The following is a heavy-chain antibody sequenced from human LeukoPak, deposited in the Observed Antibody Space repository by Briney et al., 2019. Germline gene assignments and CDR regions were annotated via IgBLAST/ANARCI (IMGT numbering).Heavy chain of an antibody. V-gene: IGHV3-23*01. CDR1: GFTFSSYA. D-gene: IGHD3-10*01. J-gene: IGHJ5*02. CDR3: AKDQQGLLWFGEPHEGWFDP. CDR2: ISGSGGST. Sequence: GGSLRLSCAASGFTFSSYAMSWVRQAPGKGLEWFSAISGSGGSTYYADSVKGRFTISRDNSKNTLHLQMNSLRAEDTAVYYCAKDQQGLLWFGEPHEGWFDPWGQGTLVTVSS.